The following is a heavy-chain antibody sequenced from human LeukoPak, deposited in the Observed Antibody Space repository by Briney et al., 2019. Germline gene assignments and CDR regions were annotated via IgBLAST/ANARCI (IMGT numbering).Heavy chain of an antibody. D-gene: IGHD6-13*01. CDR3: ARDLLWGRRVPAAAGHFDY. J-gene: IGHJ4*02. V-gene: IGHV6-1*01. CDR1: GDSVSSNSAA. Sequence: SQTPSLTCAISGDSVSSNSAAWNWIRQSPSRGLEWLGRTYYRSKWYNDYAVSVKSRITINPDTSKNQFSLQLNSVTPEDTAVYYCARDLLWGRRVPAAAGHFDYWGQGTLVTVSS. CDR2: TYYRSKWYN.